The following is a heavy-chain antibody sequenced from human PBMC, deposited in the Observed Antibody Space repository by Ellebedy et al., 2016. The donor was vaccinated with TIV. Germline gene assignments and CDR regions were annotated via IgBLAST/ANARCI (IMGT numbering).Heavy chain of an antibody. V-gene: IGHV4-61*02. D-gene: IGHD6-13*01. CDR2: IYTSGST. J-gene: IGHJ4*02. CDR3: ARVILGYSSSWHRDDY. Sequence: SETLSLXCTVSGGSISSGSYYWSWIRQPAGKGLEWIGRIYTSGSTNYNPSLKSRVTISVDTSKNQFSLKLSSVTAADTAVYYCARVILGYSSSWHRDDYWGQGTLVTVSS. CDR1: GGSISSGSYY.